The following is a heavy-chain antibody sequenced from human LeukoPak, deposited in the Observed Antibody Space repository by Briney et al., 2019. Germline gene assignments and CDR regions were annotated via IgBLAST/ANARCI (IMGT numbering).Heavy chain of an antibody. D-gene: IGHD2-2*01. CDR1: GYTFTGYY. Sequence: ASVKVSCKTSGYTFTGYYIHWVRQAPGQGLEWMGRMHPNSGDTNYAQKFQGRVTMTRDTSISTAYMELSRLRSDDTAVYYCARLVLVPAADGEFDYWGQGTLVTVSS. J-gene: IGHJ4*02. CDR3: ARLVLVPAADGEFDY. CDR2: MHPNSGDT. V-gene: IGHV1-2*06.